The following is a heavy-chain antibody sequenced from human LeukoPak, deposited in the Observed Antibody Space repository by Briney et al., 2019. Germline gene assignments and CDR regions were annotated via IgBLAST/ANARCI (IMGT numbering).Heavy chain of an antibody. CDR1: GFTFSDYG. CDR3: AKSACSGNNCYQPFDY. J-gene: IGHJ4*02. D-gene: IGHD2-15*01. CDR2: ISASGRST. Sequence: GGSLRLSCAASGFTFSDYGMSWVRQAPGKGLQWVSAISASGRSTHYADSVKGRFTISRDTSKNTLYLQMNSLRAEDTAVYYCAKSACSGNNCYQPFDYWGQGTLVTVSS. V-gene: IGHV3-23*01.